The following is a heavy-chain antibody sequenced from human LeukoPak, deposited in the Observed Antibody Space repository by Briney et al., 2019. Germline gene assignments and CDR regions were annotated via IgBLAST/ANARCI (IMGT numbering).Heavy chain of an antibody. D-gene: IGHD1-20*01. CDR3: ATRQPNRITGTYYYYYYMDV. V-gene: IGHV1-8*01. CDR1: GYTFTSYD. J-gene: IGHJ6*03. Sequence: EASVKVSCKASGYTFTSYDINWVRQATGQGLEWMGWMNPNSGNTGYAQKFQGRVTMTRNTSISTAYMELSSLRSEDTAVYYCATRQPNRITGTYYYYYYMDVWGKGTTVTVSS. CDR2: MNPNSGNT.